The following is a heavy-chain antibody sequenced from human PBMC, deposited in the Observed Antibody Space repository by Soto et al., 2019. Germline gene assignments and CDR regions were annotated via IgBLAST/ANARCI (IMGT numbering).Heavy chain of an antibody. V-gene: IGHV5-51*01. CDR3: ARLSKNRYDILIGYFWHFDY. Sequence: GESLKISCKGSGYSFTSYWIGWVRQMPGKGLEWMGIIYPGDSDTRYSPSFQGQVTFSADKSISTAYLQWSSLKASDTAMYYCARLSKNRYDILIGYFWHFDYWGQGTLVTVSS. CDR2: IYPGDSDT. CDR1: GYSFTSYW. D-gene: IGHD3-9*01. J-gene: IGHJ4*02.